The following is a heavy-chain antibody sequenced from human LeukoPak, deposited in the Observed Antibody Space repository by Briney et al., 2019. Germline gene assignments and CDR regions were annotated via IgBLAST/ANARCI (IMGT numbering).Heavy chain of an antibody. J-gene: IGHJ4*02. CDR2: ISGSGGYT. CDR1: GFTFSSYA. D-gene: IGHD3-3*01. Sequence: PGGSLRLSCEASGFTFSSYAMTWVRQAPGKGLEWVSTISGSGGYTYYTDSVQGRFTISRDNSKNTLDLQMNSLRVEDTAVYYCVRDGAIRVAQKRGDFDXXXQGSLVTVSS. V-gene: IGHV3-23*01. CDR3: VRDGAIRVAQKRGDFDX.